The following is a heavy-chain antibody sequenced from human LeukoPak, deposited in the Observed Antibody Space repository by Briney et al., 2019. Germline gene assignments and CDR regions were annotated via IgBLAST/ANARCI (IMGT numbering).Heavy chain of an antibody. CDR2: IYYSGST. J-gene: IGHJ5*02. D-gene: IGHD3-3*01. CDR3: ARHVFFRWVDQDVLEWPNANWFDP. V-gene: IGHV4-39*01. CDR1: GGSISSSSYY. Sequence: SETLSLTCTVSGGSISSSSYYWGWIRQPPGKGLEWIGSIYYSGSTYYNPSLKSRVTISVDTSKNQFSLKLSSVTAADTAVYYCARHVFFRWVDQDVLEWPNANWFDPWGQGTLVTVSS.